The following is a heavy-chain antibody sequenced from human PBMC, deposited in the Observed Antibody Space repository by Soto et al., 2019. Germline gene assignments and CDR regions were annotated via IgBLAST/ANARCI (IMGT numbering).Heavy chain of an antibody. V-gene: IGHV3-23*01. J-gene: IGHJ4*02. CDR3: TRGGVGTTGSCDF. Sequence: VQVLESGGGLVQPGGSLRLSCSVSGFVLGGFTMTWVRQAPGKGLEWVSSISGSAARTYYADSVQGRFTISRDNSQSTLYLQMNSLRVEDTAEYYCTRGGVGTTGSCDFWGQGTLVAVSS. CDR2: ISGSAART. CDR1: GFVLGGFT. D-gene: IGHD6-13*01.